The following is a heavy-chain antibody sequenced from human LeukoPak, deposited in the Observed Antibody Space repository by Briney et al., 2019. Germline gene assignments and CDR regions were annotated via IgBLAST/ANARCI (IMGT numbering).Heavy chain of an antibody. CDR3: ARDYQDYYYMDA. J-gene: IGHJ6*03. CDR1: GGSISSYY. V-gene: IGHV4-59*01. D-gene: IGHD3-16*02. Sequence: SETLSLTCTVSGGSISSYYWSWIRQPPGKGLEWIGYIYYSGSTNYNPSLKSRVTIPVDTSKNQFSLKLSSVTAADTAVYYCARDYQDYYYMDAWGKGTTVTVSS. CDR2: IYYSGST.